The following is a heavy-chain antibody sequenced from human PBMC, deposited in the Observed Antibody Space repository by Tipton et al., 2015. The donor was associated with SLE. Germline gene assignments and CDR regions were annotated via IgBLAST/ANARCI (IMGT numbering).Heavy chain of an antibody. V-gene: IGHV1-69*05. CDR1: GVTFSIYT. CDR3: GLLRVSDDY. D-gene: IGHD2-15*01. CDR2: IIPIFGTP. J-gene: IGHJ4*02. Sequence: QSGPEVKQPGSSVKVSCKASGVTFSIYTMNWVRQAPGQGLEWMGGIIPIFGTPKYAQKFQGRITFTTDETTRTAYMSLNNLRSEDTAIYFCGLLRVSDDYWGQGTQVTVSS.